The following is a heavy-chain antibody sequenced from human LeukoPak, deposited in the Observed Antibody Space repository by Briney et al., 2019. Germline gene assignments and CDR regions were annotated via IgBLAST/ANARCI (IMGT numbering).Heavy chain of an antibody. J-gene: IGHJ4*02. CDR2: ISYDGGNN. Sequence: PGRSLRLSCAASGFTFSNFAMDWVRQAPGKGLEWVAVISYDGGNNYYADSVKGRFTISRDNSRNTLYLQMNSLRAEDTAVYYCAKGFRISDYWGQGTLVTVSS. V-gene: IGHV3-30*18. CDR1: GFTFSNFA. D-gene: IGHD2/OR15-2a*01. CDR3: AKGFRISDY.